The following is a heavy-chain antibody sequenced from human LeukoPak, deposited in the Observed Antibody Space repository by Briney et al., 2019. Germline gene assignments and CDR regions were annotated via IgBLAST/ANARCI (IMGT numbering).Heavy chain of an antibody. D-gene: IGHD5-24*01. CDR1: GYTFTSYD. CDR2: VNPNSGNT. Sequence: GASVKVSCKASGYTFTSYDINWVRQATGQGLEWMGWVNPNSGNTGYAQKFQGRVTITRNTSISTAYMELSSLRSEDTAVYYCARVQMAVDAFDIWGQGTMVTVSS. V-gene: IGHV1-8*03. J-gene: IGHJ3*02. CDR3: ARVQMAVDAFDI.